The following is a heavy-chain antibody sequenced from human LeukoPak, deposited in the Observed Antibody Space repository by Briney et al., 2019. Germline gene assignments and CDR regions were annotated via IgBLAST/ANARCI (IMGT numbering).Heavy chain of an antibody. J-gene: IGHJ6*04. CDR2: FDPEDGET. Sequence: ASVKVSCKVSGYTLTELSMHWVRQAPGKGLEWMGGFDPEDGETIYAQKFQGRVTMTEDTSTDTAYMELSSLRSEDTAVYYCATSWVVAGIGTYYGMDVWGKGTTATVSS. CDR1: GYTLTELS. CDR3: ATSWVVAGIGTYYGMDV. D-gene: IGHD6-19*01. V-gene: IGHV1-24*01.